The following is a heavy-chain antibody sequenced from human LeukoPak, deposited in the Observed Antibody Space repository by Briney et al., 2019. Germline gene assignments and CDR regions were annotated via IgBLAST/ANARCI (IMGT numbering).Heavy chain of an antibody. V-gene: IGHV5-51*01. CDR1: GYSFTSYW. D-gene: IGHD3-10*01. CDR2: IYPGDSDT. CDR3: ARLASGRVIIGGYFDY. Sequence: HGESLKISCKGSGYSFTSYWIGWVRQMPGKGLEWMGIIYPGDSDTRYSPSFQGQVTISADKSISTAYLQWSSLKASDTAMYYCARLASGRVIIGGYFDYWGQGALVTVSS. J-gene: IGHJ4*02.